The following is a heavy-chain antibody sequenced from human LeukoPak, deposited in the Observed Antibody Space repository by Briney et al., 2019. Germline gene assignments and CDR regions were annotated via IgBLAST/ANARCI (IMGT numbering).Heavy chain of an antibody. V-gene: IGHV1-18*01. CDR2: ISAHNGNT. Sequence: ASVKVSCKTSGYTFSIYGVSWVRQAPGQGLEWLGWISAHNGNTNYARKDQGKVQGRVTMTTETSTSTAYMELRSLTSDDTAVYYCARGAPGDSVLADYWGQGTLVTVSS. CDR1: GYTFSIYG. D-gene: IGHD2/OR15-2a*01. J-gene: IGHJ4*02. CDR3: ARGAPGDSVLADY.